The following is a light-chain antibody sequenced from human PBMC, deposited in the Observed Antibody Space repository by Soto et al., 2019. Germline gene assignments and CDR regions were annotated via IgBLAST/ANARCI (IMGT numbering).Light chain of an antibody. CDR1: QSLLYRNGYNY. CDR3: QHYGSSPPYT. CDR2: LGS. Sequence: DIAMTQSPLSLSVTPGEPASISCRSSQSLLYRNGYNYLDWYLQRPGQSPQLLIYLGSNRASGVPDRFSGSGSGTDFTLTISRLEAEDSAVYYCQHYGSSPPYTFGQGTKLKIK. V-gene: IGKV2-28*01. J-gene: IGKJ2*01.